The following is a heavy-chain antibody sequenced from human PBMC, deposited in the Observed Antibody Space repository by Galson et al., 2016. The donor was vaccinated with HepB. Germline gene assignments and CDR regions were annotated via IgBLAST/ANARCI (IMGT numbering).Heavy chain of an antibody. D-gene: IGHD4-17*01. CDR1: GFTFINYW. J-gene: IGHJ2*01. CDR3: ARDNIADYGSDAFDI. CDR2: IKQDGSEK. V-gene: IGHV3-7*01. Sequence: SLRLSCAASGFTFINYWMTWVRQAPGKGLEWVANIKQDGSEKYYVDSVKGRFTFSRDNAKNSVYLQMNSLRAEDTAVYYCARDNIADYGSDAFDIWGRGTLVTVSS.